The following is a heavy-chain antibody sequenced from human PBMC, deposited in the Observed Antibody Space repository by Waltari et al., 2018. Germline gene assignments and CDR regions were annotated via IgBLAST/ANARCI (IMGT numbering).Heavy chain of an antibody. Sequence: RAASGFTFSSYGMHWVRQAPGKGLEWVAFIRYDGSNKYYADSVKGRFTISRDNSKNTLYLQMNSLRAEDTAVYYCAKFRYMDVWGKGTTVTISS. J-gene: IGHJ6*03. V-gene: IGHV3-30*02. CDR3: AKFRYMDV. CDR2: IRYDGSNK. CDR1: GFTFSSYG.